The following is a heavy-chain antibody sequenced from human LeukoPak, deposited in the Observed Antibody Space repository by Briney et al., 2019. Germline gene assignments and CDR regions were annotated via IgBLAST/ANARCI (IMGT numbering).Heavy chain of an antibody. CDR3: AREYYYDSSGYFY. D-gene: IGHD3-22*01. Sequence: SETLSLTCAVYGGSFSGYYWSWIRQPPGKGLEWIGEINHSGSTNYNPSLKSRVTISVDTSKNQLSLKLSSVTAADTAVYYCAREYYYDSSGYFYWGQGTLVTVSS. J-gene: IGHJ4*02. CDR2: INHSGST. CDR1: GGSFSGYY. V-gene: IGHV4-34*01.